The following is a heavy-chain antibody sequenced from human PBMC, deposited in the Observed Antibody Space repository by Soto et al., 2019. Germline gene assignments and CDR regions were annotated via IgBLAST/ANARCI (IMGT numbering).Heavy chain of an antibody. CDR3: ARYMVRGVIIQYYFDY. J-gene: IGHJ4*02. Sequence: EVQLLESGGGLVQPGGSLRLSCAASGFTFSSYAMSWVRQAPGKGLEWVSAISGSGGSTYYADSVKGRFTISRDNSKNTLYLQMNSLRAEDTAVYYCARYMVRGVIIQYYFDYWGQGTLVTVSS. V-gene: IGHV3-23*01. CDR2: ISGSGGST. D-gene: IGHD3-10*01. CDR1: GFTFSSYA.